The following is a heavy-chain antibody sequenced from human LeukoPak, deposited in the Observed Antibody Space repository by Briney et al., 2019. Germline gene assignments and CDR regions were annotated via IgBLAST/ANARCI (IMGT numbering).Heavy chain of an antibody. CDR3: AKEALYGSGSYQVDYFDY. J-gene: IGHJ4*02. V-gene: IGHV3-9*01. Sequence: GGTLILSCAASGFTFDDYAIHWVRQAPRKGLERESVSSCNSGSIGYADSVNDRLTISRDNAKNSLYLQMNSMRAEDKALYYCAKEALYGSGSYQVDYFDYWGQGTLVTVSS. CDR2: SSCNSGSI. CDR1: GFTFDDYA. D-gene: IGHD3-10*01.